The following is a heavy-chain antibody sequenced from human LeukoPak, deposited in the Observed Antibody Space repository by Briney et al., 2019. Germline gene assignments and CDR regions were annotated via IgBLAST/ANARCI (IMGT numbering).Heavy chain of an antibody. J-gene: IGHJ4*02. CDR3: ARHGGSWSFDY. V-gene: IGHV4-59*08. D-gene: IGHD6-13*01. CDR2: IQNSGTT. Sequence: SETLSLTCTVSGAFISTYYWSWIRQPPGKGLEWIGYIQNSGTTNHNPSLQSRVTISVDMSKNQFSLRLSSVTAADTAVYYCARHGGSWSFDYWGQGTLVTVSS. CDR1: GAFISTYY.